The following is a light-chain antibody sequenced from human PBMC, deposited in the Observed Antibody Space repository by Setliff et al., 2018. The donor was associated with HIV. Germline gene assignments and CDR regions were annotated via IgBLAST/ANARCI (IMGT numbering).Light chain of an antibody. V-gene: IGLV2-11*01. J-gene: IGLJ3*02. CDR3: CSYLGTYSRV. CDR1: SSDVRDYY. CDR2: DLN. Sequence: QSALTQPRSVSGSPGQSVTISCTGTSSDVRDYYVSWYQQHPGKVPKLLIYDLNKRPSGVPDRFSGSKSGNTASLTISGLQAEDEADYYCCSYLGTYSRVFGGGTKVTDL.